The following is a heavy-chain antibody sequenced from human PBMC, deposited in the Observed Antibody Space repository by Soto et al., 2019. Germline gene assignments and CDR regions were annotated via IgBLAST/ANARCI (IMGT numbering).Heavy chain of an antibody. CDR1: GLTFSTYD. CDR3: AGEPKGGAYDMVV. CDR2: IWSDGSRT. J-gene: IGHJ6*02. D-gene: IGHD3-16*01. V-gene: IGHV3-33*01. Sequence: QVHLVESGGGVVQPGTSLRLSCAASGLTFSTYDMHWVRQAPGKGLEWVALIWSDGSRTFYADSVKGRFTISRDNSKNTLYLQMHSLRAEDTAVYYCAGEPKGGAYDMVVWGQGTTVTVSS.